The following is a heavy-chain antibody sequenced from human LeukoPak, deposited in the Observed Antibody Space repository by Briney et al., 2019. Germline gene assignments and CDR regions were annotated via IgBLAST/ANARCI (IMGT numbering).Heavy chain of an antibody. CDR1: GGTFSSYA. CDR2: IIPIFGTA. V-gene: IGHV1-69*05. D-gene: IGHD2-2*01. CDR3: ARDRGGDCSSTSCWSYYYHYMDV. J-gene: IGHJ6*03. Sequence: SVKVSCKASGGTFSSYAISWVRQAPGQGLEWMGGIIPIFGTANYAQKFQGRVTITTDESTSTAYMELSSLRSEDTAVYYCARDRGGDCSSTSCWSYYYHYMDVWGKGTTVTVSS.